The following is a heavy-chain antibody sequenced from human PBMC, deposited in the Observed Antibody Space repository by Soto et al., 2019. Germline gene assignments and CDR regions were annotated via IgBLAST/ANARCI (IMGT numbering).Heavy chain of an antibody. V-gene: IGHV3-7*03. CDR2: IKQDGSEK. J-gene: IGHJ5*02. CDR1: TFTLSAYW. D-gene: IGHD3-10*01. CDR3: VRGGHGSGSYLGSS. Sequence: GGSLRLSCIASTFTLSAYWMTWVRQAPGKGLEWVANIKQDGSEKYYVDSVKGRFTISRDNAKNSVYLQMDSLRVEDTAVYYCVRGGHGSGSYLGSSWGQGILVTVSS.